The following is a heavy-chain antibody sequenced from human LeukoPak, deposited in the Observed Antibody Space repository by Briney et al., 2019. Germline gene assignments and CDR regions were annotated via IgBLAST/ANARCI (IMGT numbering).Heavy chain of an antibody. Sequence: GESLKISCKGSGYSFPTYWIGWVRQMPGKGLEWVGIIYPGDSEIKYSPSFQGQVTISADKSISTAYLQWNSLKASDSAMYYCARHDQLGELALSIIYWGQGTPVTVSS. CDR2: IYPGDSEI. J-gene: IGHJ4*02. CDR3: ARHDQLGELALSIIY. V-gene: IGHV5-51*01. D-gene: IGHD3-16*01. CDR1: GYSFPTYW.